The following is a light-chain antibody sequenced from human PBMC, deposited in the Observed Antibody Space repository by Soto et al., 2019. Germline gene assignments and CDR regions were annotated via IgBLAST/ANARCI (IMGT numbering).Light chain of an antibody. CDR1: SSDVGGYNF. V-gene: IGLV2-14*01. CDR2: AVN. CDR3: SSYTSSNTLVI. Sequence: QSVLTPPASVSEYHGQSITLSSTGTSSDVGGYNFVSWYESHPGKASKLIISAVNGRPSGVYDRFSCFKPGPTASLTPSGLQAEDEPDYYCSSYTSSNTLVIFGGGTKITVL. J-gene: IGLJ2*01.